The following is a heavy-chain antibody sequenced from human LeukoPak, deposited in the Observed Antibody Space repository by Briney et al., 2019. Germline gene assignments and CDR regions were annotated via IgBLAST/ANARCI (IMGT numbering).Heavy chain of an antibody. CDR1: GFTFSSYG. V-gene: IGHV3-30*02. J-gene: IGHJ4*02. D-gene: IGHD2-21*02. CDR2: IQYDGSDK. CDR3: AKWGFAYCGGGCYSSGFDY. Sequence: GGSLRLSCAASGFTFSSYGMHWVRQAPGKGLEWVAFIQYDGSDKYYADSVKGRFTISRDNSKNTLYLQMNSLRAEDTAVYYCAKWGFAYCGGGCYSSGFDYWGQGTLVTVSS.